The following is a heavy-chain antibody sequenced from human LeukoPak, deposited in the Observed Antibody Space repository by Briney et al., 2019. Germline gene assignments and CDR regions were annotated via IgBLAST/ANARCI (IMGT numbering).Heavy chain of an antibody. CDR2: IIPIFGTA. D-gene: IGHD5-18*01. J-gene: IGHJ6*02. CDR1: GGTFSSYA. CDR3: ARDLMGTAMDYYYYYGMDV. Sequence: SVTVSCKASGGTFSSYAISWVRQAPGQGLEWMGGIIPIFGTANYAQKFQGRVTITADESTSTAYMELSSLRSEDTAVYYCARDLMGTAMDYYYYYGMDVWGQGTTVTVSS. V-gene: IGHV1-69*13.